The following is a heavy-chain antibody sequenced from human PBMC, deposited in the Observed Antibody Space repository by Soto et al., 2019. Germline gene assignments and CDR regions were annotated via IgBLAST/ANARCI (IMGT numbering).Heavy chain of an antibody. CDR1: GYTFTSYA. CDR3: ARDGGSCSDGRCYSGDNWFDP. CDR2: INAGNGNT. Sequence: ASVKVFCKASGYTFTSYAMHWVRQAPGQRLEWMGWINAGNGNTKYSQKFQGRVTITRDTSASTAYMELSSLRSEDTAVHYCARDGGSCSDGRCYSGDNWFDPCGQGTLVT. V-gene: IGHV1-3*01. D-gene: IGHD2-15*01. J-gene: IGHJ5*02.